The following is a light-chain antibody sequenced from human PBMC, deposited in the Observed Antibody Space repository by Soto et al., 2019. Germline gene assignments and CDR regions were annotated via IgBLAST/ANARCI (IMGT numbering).Light chain of an antibody. J-gene: IGLJ2*01. CDR1: SSDIGTYNY. V-gene: IGLV2-14*01. CDR3: NSYASSNSLI. Sequence: QSALTQPASVSGSLGQSITISCTGTSSDIGTYNYVSWYQQHPGKAPKLIIYEVSYRPSGVSNRFSASKSANTASLTISGLQAEDEADYYCNSYASSNSLIFGGGTQPTVL. CDR2: EVS.